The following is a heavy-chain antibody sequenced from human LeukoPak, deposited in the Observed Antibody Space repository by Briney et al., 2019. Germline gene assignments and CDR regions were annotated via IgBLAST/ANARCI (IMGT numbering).Heavy chain of an antibody. D-gene: IGHD2-2*02. V-gene: IGHV4-61*02. CDR2: IYTSGST. Sequence: SQTLSLTCTVSGGSISSGSYYWSWIRQPAGKGLEWIGRIYTSGSTNYNPSLKSRVTISVDTSKNLFSLKLSSVTAADTAVYYCARGLGYCSSTSCYRYYYGMDVWGQGTTVTVSS. CDR3: ARGLGYCSSTSCYRYYYGMDV. CDR1: GGSISSGSYY. J-gene: IGHJ6*02.